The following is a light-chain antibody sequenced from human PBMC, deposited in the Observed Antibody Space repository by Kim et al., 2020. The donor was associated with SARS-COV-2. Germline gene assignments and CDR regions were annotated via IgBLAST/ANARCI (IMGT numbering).Light chain of an antibody. J-gene: IGKJ1*01. CDR2: GES. CDR1: QSVSSSY. CDR3: QQYGSSPWT. V-gene: IGKV3-20*01. Sequence: SPGERATLACKASQSVSSSYLAWYQQKPGQAHRLRNYGESSRATGIPDRFSGSGSGTDFTLTISRLEPEDFAVYYCQQYGSSPWTFGQGTKVEIK.